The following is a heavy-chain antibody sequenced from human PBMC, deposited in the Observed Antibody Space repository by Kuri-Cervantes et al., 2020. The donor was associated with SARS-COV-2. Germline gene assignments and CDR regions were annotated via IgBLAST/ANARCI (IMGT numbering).Heavy chain of an antibody. J-gene: IGHJ3*02. CDR3: AKGGDLVEWLSRPNDAFDI. Sequence: GESLKISCAASGFPFSSYEINWVRQAPGRGLEWLSYISNTGSTIYYADSVKGRFTISRDNSKNTLYLQMNSLRAEDTAVYYCAKGGDLVEWLSRPNDAFDIWGQGTMVTVSS. CDR2: ISNTGSTI. CDR1: GFPFSSYE. V-gene: IGHV3-48*03. D-gene: IGHD3-3*01.